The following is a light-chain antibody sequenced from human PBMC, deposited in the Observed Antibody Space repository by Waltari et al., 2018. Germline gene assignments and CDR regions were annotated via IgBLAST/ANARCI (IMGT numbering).Light chain of an antibody. CDR1: QDVFGF. J-gene: IGKJ5*01. CDR3: QQTYTTPIT. Sequence: DIQMTQSPSSLSASVGDTVTITCRASQDVFGFLHWYQHKPGMPPSLLSHATSTLQSGVPSRFSARESGADFSLTITSLQPEDFATYYCQQTYTTPITFGQGTQLDIK. CDR2: ATS. V-gene: IGKV1-39*01.